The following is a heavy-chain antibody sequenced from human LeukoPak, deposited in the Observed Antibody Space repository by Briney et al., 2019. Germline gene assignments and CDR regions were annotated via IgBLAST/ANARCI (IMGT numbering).Heavy chain of an antibody. CDR3: ARGITGTTFGN. V-gene: IGHV1-69*06. Sequence: GASVKVSCKAPGYSFTNHTMNWVRQAPGQGLEWMGGIIPIFGTANYAQKFQGIVTITADKSTSTAYMEVSSPRSEDRAVYYCARGITGTTFGNWGQGTLVTVSS. J-gene: IGHJ4*02. CDR1: GYSFTNHT. CDR2: IIPIFGTA. D-gene: IGHD1-14*01.